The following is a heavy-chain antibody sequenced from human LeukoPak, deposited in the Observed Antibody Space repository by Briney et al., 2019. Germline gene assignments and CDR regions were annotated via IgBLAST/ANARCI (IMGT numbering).Heavy chain of an antibody. CDR3: AKDREWELLGYFDY. CDR2: ISGSGGST. J-gene: IGHJ4*02. D-gene: IGHD1-26*01. CDR1: GFTCSSYA. Sequence: GGSLRLSCAASGFTCSSYAMSSVRQAPGKGLEWVSAISGSGGSTYYADSVKGRFTISRDDSKNTLYLQMNSLRAEDTAVYYCAKDREWELLGYFDYWGQGTLVTVSS. V-gene: IGHV3-23*01.